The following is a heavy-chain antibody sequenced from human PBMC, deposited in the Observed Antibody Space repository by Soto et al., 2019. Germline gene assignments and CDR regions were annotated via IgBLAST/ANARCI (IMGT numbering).Heavy chain of an antibody. CDR2: MNPDRDKR. V-gene: IGHV1-8*01. Sequence: QVQLVQSGAEVKKPGASVRVSCKGYGYTFTRSDVHWVRQATGQGLEWMGWMNPDRDKRGYAQKFQGRITMSVDASTYTVYMALSSLGSDDTAVYYCVRGANFDQWGQGPLVTVSS. CDR3: VRGANFDQ. CDR1: GYTFTRSD. J-gene: IGHJ4*02.